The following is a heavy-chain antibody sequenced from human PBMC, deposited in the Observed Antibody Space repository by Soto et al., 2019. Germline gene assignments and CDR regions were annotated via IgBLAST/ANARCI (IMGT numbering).Heavy chain of an antibody. V-gene: IGHV1-69*01. D-gene: IGHD2-21*01. CDR2: IIPMLAAP. CDR1: GGSFRTYA. CDR3: ARVGPPSPSVIWFFDL. J-gene: IGHJ2*01. Sequence: QGQLVQSGAEVKKPGSSVKVSCKASGGSFRTYAINWVRQAPGQGLEWMGGIIPMLAAPTYAQKFQGRLTITADESTTXXYMELSSLTSEDTAVYYCARVGPPSPSVIWFFDLWGRGTLVTVSS.